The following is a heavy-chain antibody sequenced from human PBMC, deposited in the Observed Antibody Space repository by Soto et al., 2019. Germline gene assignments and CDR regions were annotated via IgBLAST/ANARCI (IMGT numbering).Heavy chain of an antibody. CDR3: AKDLGAAAGLDAFDI. V-gene: IGHV3-30*18. Sequence: QVQLVESGGGVVQPGRSLRLSCAASGFTFSSYGMHWVRQAPGKGLEWVAVISYDGSNKYYADSVKGRFTISRDNSKNTLYLQMNSLRAEDTAVYYCAKDLGAAAGLDAFDIWGQGTMVTVSS. CDR2: ISYDGSNK. D-gene: IGHD6-13*01. J-gene: IGHJ3*02. CDR1: GFTFSSYG.